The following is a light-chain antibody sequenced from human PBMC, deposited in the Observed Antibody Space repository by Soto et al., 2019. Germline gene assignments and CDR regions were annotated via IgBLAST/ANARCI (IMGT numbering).Light chain of an antibody. Sequence: QSVLTQPHSASGTPGQRVTISCSGSSSNIGTSSVHWFQQLPGTAPKLLISTTNQRPSGVPERFSGSKSGTSASLAISGLQSEDEADYYCAAWDDSLNGYYVFGTGTKVTVL. V-gene: IGLV1-44*01. J-gene: IGLJ1*01. CDR3: AAWDDSLNGYYV. CDR1: SSNIGTSS. CDR2: TTN.